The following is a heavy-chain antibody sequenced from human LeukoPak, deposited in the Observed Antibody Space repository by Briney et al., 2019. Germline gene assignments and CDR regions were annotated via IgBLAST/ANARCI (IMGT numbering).Heavy chain of an antibody. D-gene: IGHD2-2*01. CDR2: INPNSGGT. CDR1: GYTFTGYY. J-gene: IGHJ5*02. Sequence: ASVKVSCKASGYTFTGYYMHWVRQAPGQGLGWMGWINPNSGGTNYAQKFQGWVTMTRDTSISTAYMELSRLRSDDTAVYYCARGPGYCSSTSCYWWFDPWGQGTLVTVSS. V-gene: IGHV1-2*04. CDR3: ARGPGYCSSTSCYWWFDP.